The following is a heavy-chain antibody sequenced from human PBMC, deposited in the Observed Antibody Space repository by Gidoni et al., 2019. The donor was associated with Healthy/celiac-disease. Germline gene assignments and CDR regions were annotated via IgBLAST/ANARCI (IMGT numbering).Heavy chain of an antibody. CDR3: ARLFPPFVGELSQGGDWFDP. CDR2: IDHSDSYT. D-gene: IGHD3-16*02. J-gene: IGHJ5*02. CDR1: GYSFTSYW. Sequence: EVQLVQSGAEVKKPGESLRISCTGSGYSFTSYWISWVRQMPGKGLEWMGRIDHSDSYTNYSPSFQGHVTISADKSISTAYLQWSSLKASDTAMYYCARLFPPFVGELSQGGDWFDPWGQGTLVTVSS. V-gene: IGHV5-10-1*03.